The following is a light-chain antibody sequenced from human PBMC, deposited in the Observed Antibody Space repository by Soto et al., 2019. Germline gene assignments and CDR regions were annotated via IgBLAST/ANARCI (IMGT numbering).Light chain of an antibody. CDR3: QVWHSSSDHYV. V-gene: IGLV3-21*02. CDR1: NIGSKS. J-gene: IGLJ1*01. Sequence: YELTQPPSVSVAPGQTARITCGGNNIGSKSVHWYQQKPGQAPVLVVYVDSDRPSGIPERFSGSNSANTATLTISRVEAGDEADYYWQVWHSSSDHYVFGTGTMVTGL. CDR2: VDS.